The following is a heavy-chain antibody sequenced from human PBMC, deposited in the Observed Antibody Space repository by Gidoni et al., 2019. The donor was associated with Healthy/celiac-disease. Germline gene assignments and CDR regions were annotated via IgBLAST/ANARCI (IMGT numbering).Heavy chain of an antibody. D-gene: IGHD3-9*01. Sequence: QLQLQESGPGLVKPSETLSLTCTVSGGSISSSSYYWGWIRQPPGKGLEWIGSIYYSGSTYYNPSLKSRVTISVDTSKNQFSLKLSSVTAADTAVYYCARRNGDWFVPFDIWGQGTMVTVSS. CDR3: ARRNGDWFVPFDI. J-gene: IGHJ3*02. CDR1: GGSISSSSYY. V-gene: IGHV4-39*01. CDR2: IYYSGST.